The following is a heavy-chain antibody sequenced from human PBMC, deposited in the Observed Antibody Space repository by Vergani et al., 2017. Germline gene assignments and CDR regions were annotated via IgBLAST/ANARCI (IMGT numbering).Heavy chain of an antibody. CDR3: AHGYYYGSGSYPSLYYFDY. D-gene: IGHD3-10*01. J-gene: IGHJ4*02. Sequence: QITLKESGPTLVKPTQTLTLTCTFSGFSLSTSGVGVGWIRQPPGKALEWLALIYWDDDKRYSPSRESMLTITKDTSKNQVVLTMTNIDPVDTATYYCAHGYYYGSGSYPSLYYFDYWGQGTLVTFSS. CDR2: IYWDDDK. V-gene: IGHV2-5*02. CDR1: GFSLSTSGVG.